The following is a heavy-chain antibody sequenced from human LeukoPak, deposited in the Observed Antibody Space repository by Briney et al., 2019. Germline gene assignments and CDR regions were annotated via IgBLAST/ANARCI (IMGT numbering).Heavy chain of an antibody. CDR2: INPNSGGT. V-gene: IGHV1-2*02. CDR3: ARDGGYCSSTSCYYWYFDL. Sequence: VASVKVSCKASGYTFTGYYMHWVRQAPGQGLEWMGWINPNSGGTNYAQKFQGRVTMTRDTSISTAYMELSRLRSDDTAVYYCARDGGYCSSTSCYYWYFDLWGRGTLVTVSS. CDR1: GYTFTGYY. J-gene: IGHJ2*01. D-gene: IGHD2-2*01.